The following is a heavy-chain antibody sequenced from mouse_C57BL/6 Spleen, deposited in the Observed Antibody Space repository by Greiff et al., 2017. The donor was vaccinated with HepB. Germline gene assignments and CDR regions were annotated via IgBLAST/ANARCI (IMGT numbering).Heavy chain of an antibody. D-gene: IGHD1-1*01. J-gene: IGHJ2*01. CDR2: IYPRSGNT. V-gene: IGHV1-81*01. CDR3: ARYPSYYGSSPYYFDY. CDR1: GYTFTSYG. Sequence: VKLQESGAELARPGASVKLSCKASGYTFTSYGISWVKQRTGQGLEWIGEIYPRSGNTYYNEKFKGKATLTADKSSSTAYMELRSLTSEDSAVYFCARYPSYYGSSPYYFDYWGQGTTLTVSS.